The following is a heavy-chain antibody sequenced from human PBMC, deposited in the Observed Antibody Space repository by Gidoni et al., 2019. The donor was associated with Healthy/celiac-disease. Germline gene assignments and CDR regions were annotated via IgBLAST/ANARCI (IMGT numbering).Heavy chain of an antibody. D-gene: IGHD3-9*01. CDR3: TRESNYDILTGYYP. J-gene: IGHJ5*02. CDR1: GFTFGDYA. V-gene: IGHV3-49*04. Sequence: EVQLVESGGGLVQPGRSLRLSCTASGFTFGDYAMSWVRQAPGKGLEWVGFIRSKAYGGTTEYAASVKGRFTISRDDSKSIAYLQMNSLKTEDTAVYYCTRESNYDILTGYYPWGQGTLVTVSS. CDR2: IRSKAYGGTT.